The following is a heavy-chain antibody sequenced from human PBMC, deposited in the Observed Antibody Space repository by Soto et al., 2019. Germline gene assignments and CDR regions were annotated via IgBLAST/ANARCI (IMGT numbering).Heavy chain of an antibody. Sequence: SETLSLTCTVSGGSISSYYWSWIRQPPGKGLEWIGYIYNSGITTYNPSLNSRVTISVDTSRNQFSLKLSSVTAADTAVYYCVRGAFGEVPEYYMDVWGKGTTVTVSS. D-gene: IGHD3-10*01. CDR2: IYNSGIT. V-gene: IGHV4-59*01. CDR1: GGSISSYY. J-gene: IGHJ6*03. CDR3: VRGAFGEVPEYYMDV.